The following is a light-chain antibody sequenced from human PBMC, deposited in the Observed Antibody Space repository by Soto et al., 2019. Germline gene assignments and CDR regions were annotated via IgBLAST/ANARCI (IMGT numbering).Light chain of an antibody. CDR1: QSVSSSY. CDR2: GAS. CDR3: QQYGSSRGT. V-gene: IGKV3-20*01. J-gene: IGKJ4*01. Sequence: EIVVTQSPGTVSLSPGERATLSCRASQSVSSSYLAWYQQKPGQAPRLLIYGASSRATGIPDRFSGSGSGTDFTLTISRLEPEDFAVYYCQQYGSSRGTFGGGTKVDIK.